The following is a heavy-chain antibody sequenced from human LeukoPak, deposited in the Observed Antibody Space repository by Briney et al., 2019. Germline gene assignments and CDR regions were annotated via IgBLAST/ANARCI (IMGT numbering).Heavy chain of an antibody. CDR3: ARDQGYIAVAGPDY. V-gene: IGHV3-21*01. D-gene: IGHD6-19*01. CDR2: ISSSSSYI. Sequence: GGSLRLSCAASGFTFSSYSMNWVRQAPGKGLEWVSSISSSSSYIYYADSVKGRFNISRDNAKNSLYLQMNSLRAEDTAVYYCARDQGYIAVAGPDYWGQGTLVTVSS. CDR1: GFTFSSYS. J-gene: IGHJ4*02.